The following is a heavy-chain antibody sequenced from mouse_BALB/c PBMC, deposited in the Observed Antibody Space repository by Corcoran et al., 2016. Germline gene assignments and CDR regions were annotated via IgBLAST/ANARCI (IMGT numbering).Heavy chain of an antibody. Sequence: EVQLQQSGPDLVKPGASVKMSCNAAGYTFTSDVMHWVKQKPGQGLEWIGYINPYNDGTKYNEKFKGKDTLTSDKSSSTAYMELSSLTSEDSAVYYCASPDYYYYDGNYAIDYWGQGTSVTVSS. CDR1: GYTFTSDV. CDR3: ASPDYYYYDGNYAIDY. D-gene: IGHD2-4*01. CDR2: INPYNDGT. V-gene: IGHV1S136*01. J-gene: IGHJ4*01.